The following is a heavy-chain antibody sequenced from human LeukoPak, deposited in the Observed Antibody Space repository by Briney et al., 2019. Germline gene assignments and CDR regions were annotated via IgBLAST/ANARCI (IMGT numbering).Heavy chain of an antibody. Sequence: PGGSLRLSCAASGFTVSSNYMSWVRQAPGKGLEWVSVIYSRGSTYYADSVKGRFTISRDNSKNALYLQMNSMSAEDTAVYYCARDVGGSRGFWYFDDWGQGTLVTVSS. CDR1: GFTVSSNY. CDR2: IYSRGST. D-gene: IGHD1-26*01. V-gene: IGHV3-53*01. J-gene: IGHJ4*02. CDR3: ARDVGGSRGFWYFDD.